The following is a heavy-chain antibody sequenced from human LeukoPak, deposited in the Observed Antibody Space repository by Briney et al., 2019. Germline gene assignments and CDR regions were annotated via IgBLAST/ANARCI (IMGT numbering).Heavy chain of an antibody. V-gene: IGHV1-2*02. CDR3: ARDYSWGYDFWSGYPDNWFDP. CDR1: GYTFTGYY. Sequence: ASVKVSCKASGYTFTGYYMHWVRQAPGQGLEWMGWINPNSGGTNYAQKFQGRVTMTRDTSISTAYMELSRLRSDDTAVYYCARDYSWGYDFWSGYPDNWFDPWGQGTLVTVSS. J-gene: IGHJ5*02. CDR2: INPNSGGT. D-gene: IGHD3-3*01.